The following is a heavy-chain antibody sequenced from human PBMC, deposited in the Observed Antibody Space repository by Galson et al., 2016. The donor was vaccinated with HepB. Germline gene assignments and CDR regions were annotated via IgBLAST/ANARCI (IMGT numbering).Heavy chain of an antibody. CDR3: AGEGASGYALDY. D-gene: IGHD6-25*01. CDR1: GDSASSNSAA. Sequence: CAISGDSASSNSAAWNWIRQSPSRGLEWLGRTYYRSKWYNDYAESVKSRITINPDTSKNQFSLQLHSVTPDDAAFYYCAGEGASGYALDYWGQGTLVTVSS. J-gene: IGHJ4*02. V-gene: IGHV6-1*01. CDR2: TYYRSKWYN.